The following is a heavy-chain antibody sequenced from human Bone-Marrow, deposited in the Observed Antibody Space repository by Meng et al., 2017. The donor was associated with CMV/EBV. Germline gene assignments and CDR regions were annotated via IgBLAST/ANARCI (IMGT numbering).Heavy chain of an antibody. CDR2: ITIFNGDT. Sequence: SVKVSCKASGNTFTYRNLHWVGQAPGHAPEWMGRITIFNGDTNYAQKFQERVTISRDRSINTAYMELSSLRSEDSAMYFCARSAESGYYFDSWGQGTLVTVSS. CDR3: ARSAESGYYFDS. J-gene: IGHJ4*02. D-gene: IGHD5-12*01. CDR1: GNTFTYRN. V-gene: IGHV1-45*01.